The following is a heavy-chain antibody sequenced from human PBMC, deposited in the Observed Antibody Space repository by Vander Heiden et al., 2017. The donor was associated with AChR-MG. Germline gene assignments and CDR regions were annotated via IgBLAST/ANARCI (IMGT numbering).Heavy chain of an antibody. CDR3: TTIDSFDI. CDR2: IRSKAYGGAT. J-gene: IGHJ3*02. Sequence: EVQLVESGGGLVQPGRSLRLPCTGSGFTFGDHAMSWVRQAPGKGLEWVGFIRSKAYGGATAYAASVEGRFTISRDDSKSIAYLQMNSLKTEDTAVYYCTTIDSFDIWGQGTMVTVSS. V-gene: IGHV3-49*04. CDR1: GFTFGDHA.